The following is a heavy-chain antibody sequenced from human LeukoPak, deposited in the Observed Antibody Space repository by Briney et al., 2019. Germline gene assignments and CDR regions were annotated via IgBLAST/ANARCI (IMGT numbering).Heavy chain of an antibody. CDR3: AKGVVAATNAAYYGMDV. Sequence: GRSLRLSCAASGFTFSNYGMHLVRQAPGKGLEWVAVISYDESDKYYADSVKGRFTISRDNSKNTLYLQMNSLRPEDTAVYYCAKGVVAATNAAYYGMDVWGQGTTVTVSS. J-gene: IGHJ6*02. CDR2: ISYDESDK. V-gene: IGHV3-30*18. D-gene: IGHD2-15*01. CDR1: GFTFSNYG.